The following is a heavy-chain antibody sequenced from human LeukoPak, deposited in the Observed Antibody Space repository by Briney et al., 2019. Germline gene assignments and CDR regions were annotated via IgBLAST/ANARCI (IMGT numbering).Heavy chain of an antibody. D-gene: IGHD3-9*01. CDR2: INGDGRNI. J-gene: IGHJ6*02. CDR1: GFTFSSYW. V-gene: IGHV3-74*01. CDR3: TRDLMDYDVSTGLHHYYMDV. Sequence: PRGSLRLSCVASGFTFSSYWMHWVRQDPRKRLVWVSRINGDGRNINYADSVRGRFTISRDNAKNTLYLQMNTLGVEDTAVYYCTRDLMDYDVSTGLHHYYMDVWGQGTTVTVSS.